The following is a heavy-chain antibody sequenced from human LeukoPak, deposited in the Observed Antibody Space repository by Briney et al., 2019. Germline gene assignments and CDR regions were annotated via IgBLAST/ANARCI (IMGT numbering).Heavy chain of an antibody. V-gene: IGHV3-23*01. CDR3: ASPPRGYSYGLRSYFDY. CDR2: IRGSGGST. D-gene: IGHD5-18*01. Sequence: GRSLRLSCAASGFTFSSYAMSWVRQAPGKGLEWVSAIRGSGGSTYYADSVKGRFTISRDNSKNTLYLQMNSLRAEDTAVYYCASPPRGYSYGLRSYFDYWGQGTLVTVSS. CDR1: GFTFSSYA. J-gene: IGHJ4*02.